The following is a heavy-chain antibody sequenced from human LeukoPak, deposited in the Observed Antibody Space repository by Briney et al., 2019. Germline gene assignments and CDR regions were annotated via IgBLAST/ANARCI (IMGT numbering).Heavy chain of an antibody. D-gene: IGHD3-3*01. CDR3: AREPPGPYDFWSGYPLDV. CDR2: IIPIFGTA. V-gene: IGHV1-69*13. Sequence: GASVKVSCKASGYTFTSYGISWVRQAPGQGLEWMGGIIPIFGTANYAQKFQGRVTITADESTSTAYMELSSLRSEDTAVYYCAREPPGPYDFWSGYPLDVWGKGTTVTVSS. CDR1: GYTFTSYG. J-gene: IGHJ6*04.